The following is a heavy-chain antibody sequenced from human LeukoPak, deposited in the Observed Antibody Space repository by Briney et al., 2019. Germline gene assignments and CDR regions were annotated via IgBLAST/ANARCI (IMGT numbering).Heavy chain of an antibody. V-gene: IGHV3-66*02. CDR1: GFTVSGDF. J-gene: IGHJ3*01. CDR3: ARVLRSGISGFALDV. Sequence: PGGSLRLSCAASGFTVSGDFMTWVRQAAGKGLEWVSIIYNGGTTYYADSVRGRFTISKDNSYNTLYLQMNSLGPDDTAIYYCARVLRSGISGFALDVWGQGTMVTVSS. CDR2: IYNGGTT. D-gene: IGHD3-3*01.